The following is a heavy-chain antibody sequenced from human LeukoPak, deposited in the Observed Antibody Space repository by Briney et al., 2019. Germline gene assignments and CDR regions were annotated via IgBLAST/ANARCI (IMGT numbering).Heavy chain of an antibody. Sequence: GGSLRLSCAASGFTLSNAWMSWVRQAPGKGLEWVGRIKSKTDGGTTDYAAPVKGRFTISRDDSKNTLYLQMNSLKTEDTAVYYCTTEGSSGYYYSGKKFDYWGQGTLVTASS. D-gene: IGHD3-22*01. CDR2: IKSKTDGGTT. V-gene: IGHV3-15*01. CDR3: TTEGSSGYYYSGKKFDY. J-gene: IGHJ4*02. CDR1: GFTLSNAW.